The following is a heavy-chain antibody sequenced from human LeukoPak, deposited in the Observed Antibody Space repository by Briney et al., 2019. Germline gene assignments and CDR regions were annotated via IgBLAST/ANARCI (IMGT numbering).Heavy chain of an antibody. D-gene: IGHD6-13*01. Sequence: GGSLRLSCAASGFTFSSYAMTGVRQAPGKGLEWVSSISAGGYNTYYADSVRGRFTISRDKSKNTLYLQMNSLRAEDTAVYYCSKDAHSSSSTGWGQGTLVTVSS. CDR1: GFTFSSYA. CDR3: SKDAHSSSSTG. J-gene: IGHJ4*02. CDR2: ISAGGYNT. V-gene: IGHV3-23*01.